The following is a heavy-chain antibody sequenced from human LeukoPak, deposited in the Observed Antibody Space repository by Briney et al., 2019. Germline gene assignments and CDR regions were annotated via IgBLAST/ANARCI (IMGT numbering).Heavy chain of an antibody. D-gene: IGHD5-18*01. Sequence: PGRSLRLSCAASGFTFSSYGMHWVRQAPGKGLEWVAVIWYDGSNKYYADSVKGRFTISRDNSKNTLYLQMNSLRAEDTAVYYCARDRGYSYGSACDIWGQGTMVTVSS. CDR1: GFTFSSYG. V-gene: IGHV3-33*01. CDR3: ARDRGYSYGSACDI. J-gene: IGHJ3*02. CDR2: IWYDGSNK.